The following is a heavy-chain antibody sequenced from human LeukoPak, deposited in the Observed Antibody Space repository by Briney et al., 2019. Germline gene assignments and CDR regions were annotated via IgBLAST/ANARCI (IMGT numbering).Heavy chain of an antibody. Sequence: PGGSLRLSCAASGFTFSSYSMNWVRQAPGKGLEWVSSISSSSYIYYADSVKGRFTISRDNAKNSLYLQMNSLRAEDTAVYYCARAPYYDFWSGGFFDYWGQGTLVTVSS. J-gene: IGHJ4*02. CDR3: ARAPYYDFWSGGFFDY. CDR1: GFTFSSYS. CDR2: ISSSSYI. D-gene: IGHD3-3*01. V-gene: IGHV3-21*01.